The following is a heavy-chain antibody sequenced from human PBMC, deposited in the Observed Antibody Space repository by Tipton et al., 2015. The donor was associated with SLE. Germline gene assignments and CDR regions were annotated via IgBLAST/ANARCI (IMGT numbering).Heavy chain of an antibody. Sequence: TLSLTCTVSGGSISSGDYYWSWIRQHPGKGLEWIGRIYTSGSTNYNPSLKSRVTISVDTSKNQFSLKLSSVTAADTAVYYCARGYSYAYWFDPWGQGTLVTVSS. CDR1: GGSISSGDYY. V-gene: IGHV4-61*02. J-gene: IGHJ5*02. CDR2: IYTSGST. D-gene: IGHD5-18*01. CDR3: ARGYSYAYWFDP.